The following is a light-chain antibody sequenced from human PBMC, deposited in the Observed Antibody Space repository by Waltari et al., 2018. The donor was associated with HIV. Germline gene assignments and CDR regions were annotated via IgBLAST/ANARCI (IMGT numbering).Light chain of an antibody. J-gene: IGLJ2*01. Sequence: SYVLTQPPSVSVAPGQTARITCGGNNLGSKSVHWYQQKPGQAPGLVVYDDSDRPSGIPERFSGSNSGNTATLTISRVEAGDEADYYCQVWDSSSDHTRVFGGGTKLTVL. V-gene: IGLV3-21*02. CDR3: QVWDSSSDHTRV. CDR1: NLGSKS. CDR2: DDS.